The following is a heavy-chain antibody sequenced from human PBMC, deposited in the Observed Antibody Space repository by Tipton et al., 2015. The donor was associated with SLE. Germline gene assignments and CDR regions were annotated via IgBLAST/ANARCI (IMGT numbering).Heavy chain of an antibody. Sequence: TLSLTCTVSGYSISSGYYWGWIRQPPGKGLEWIGIIYHSGSTYYNPSLKSRVTISVDTSKNQFSLKLSSVTAADTAVYYCARWLQLGRICYWGQGTLVTVSS. D-gene: IGHD5-24*01. J-gene: IGHJ4*02. CDR3: ARWLQLGRICY. CDR2: IYHSGST. CDR1: GYSISSGYY. V-gene: IGHV4-38-2*02.